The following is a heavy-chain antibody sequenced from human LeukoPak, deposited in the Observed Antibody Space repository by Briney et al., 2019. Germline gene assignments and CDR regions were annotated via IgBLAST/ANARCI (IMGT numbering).Heavy chain of an antibody. CDR2: ISSSSSYI. J-gene: IGHJ4*02. D-gene: IGHD4-17*01. V-gene: IGHV3-21*01. CDR3: ARVSHDYGDPPFDY. Sequence: GGSLRLSCAASGFTFSSYSMNWVRQAPGKGLEWVSSISSSSSYIYYADSVKGRFTISRDNAKNSLYLQMNSLRAEDTAVYYCARVSHDYGDPPFDYWGQGTLVTVSS. CDR1: GFTFSSYS.